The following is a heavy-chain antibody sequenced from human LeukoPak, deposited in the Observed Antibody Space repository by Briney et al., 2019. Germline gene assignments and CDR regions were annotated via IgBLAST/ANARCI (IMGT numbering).Heavy chain of an antibody. CDR3: ARGAIVLMVYAIRHFDY. D-gene: IGHD2-8*01. J-gene: IGHJ4*02. V-gene: IGHV4-34*01. CDR2: INHSGST. Sequence: GSLRLSCAASGFTFSSYWMHWVRQAPGKGLEWIGEINHSGSTNYNPSLKSRVTISVDTSKNQFSLKLSSVTAADTAVYYCARGAIVLMVYAIRHFDYWGQGTLVTVSS. CDR1: GFTFSSYW.